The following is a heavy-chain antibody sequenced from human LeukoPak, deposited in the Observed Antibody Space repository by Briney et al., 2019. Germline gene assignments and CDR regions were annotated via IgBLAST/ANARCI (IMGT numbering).Heavy chain of an antibody. V-gene: IGHV3-48*03. J-gene: IGHJ4*02. CDR1: GFTFSSYE. CDR3: AREGIVATIPFDY. CDR2: ISSSGSTI. D-gene: IGHD5-12*01. Sequence: GGSLRLSCAASGFTFSSYEMNWVRQAPGKGLEWVSYISSSGSTIYYADSVKGRFTISRDNAKNSLYLQMNSLRAEDTAVYYCAREGIVATIPFDYWGQGTLVTVSS.